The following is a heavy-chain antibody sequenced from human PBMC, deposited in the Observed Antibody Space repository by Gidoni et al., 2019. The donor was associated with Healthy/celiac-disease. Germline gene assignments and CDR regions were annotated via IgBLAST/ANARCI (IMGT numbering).Heavy chain of an antibody. J-gene: IGHJ3*02. D-gene: IGHD2-2*01. CDR3: ARDIVVVPAASDAFDI. Sequence: QVQLVQSGAEVKKPGASVQVSCKASGYTFTSYGISWVRQAPGQGLEWMGWISAYNGNTNYAQKLQSRVTMTTDTSTSTAYMELRSLRSDDTAVYCCARDIVVVPAASDAFDIWGQGTMVTVSS. CDR2: ISAYNGNT. CDR1: GYTFTSYG. V-gene: IGHV1-18*01.